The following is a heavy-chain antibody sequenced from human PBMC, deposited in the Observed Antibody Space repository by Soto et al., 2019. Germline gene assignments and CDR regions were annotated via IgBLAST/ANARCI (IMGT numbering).Heavy chain of an antibody. V-gene: IGHV1-2*04. CDR3: ARVSYGDYDPFFDY. Sequence: ASVKVSCKASGYTFTGYYMHWVRQAPGQGLEWMGWINPNSGGTNYAQKFQGWVTMTRDTSISTAYMELSRLRSDDTAVYYCARVSYGDYDPFFDYWGQGTLVTVSS. CDR2: INPNSGGT. J-gene: IGHJ4*02. D-gene: IGHD4-17*01. CDR1: GYTFTGYY.